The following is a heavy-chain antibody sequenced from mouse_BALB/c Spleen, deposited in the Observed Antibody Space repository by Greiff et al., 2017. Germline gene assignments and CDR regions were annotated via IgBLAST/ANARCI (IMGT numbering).Heavy chain of an antibody. D-gene: IGHD1-1*01. CDR3: ARPNYYGSSPYAMDY. CDR1: GYTFTSYW. Sequence: QVQLQQPGAELVKPGASVKLSCKASGYTFTSYWMHWVKQRPGQGLEWIGEINPSNGRTNYNEKFKNKATLTVDKSSSTAYMQLSSLTSEDSAVYYCARPNYYGSSPYAMDYWGQGTSVTVSS. J-gene: IGHJ4*01. V-gene: IGHV1S81*02. CDR2: INPSNGRT.